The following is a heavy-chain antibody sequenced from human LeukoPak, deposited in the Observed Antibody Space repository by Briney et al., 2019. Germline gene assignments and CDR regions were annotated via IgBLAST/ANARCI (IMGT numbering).Heavy chain of an antibody. Sequence: GGSLRLSCAASGFTFSSYAMHWVRQAPGKGLEWVAVISYDGSNKYYAGSVKGRFTISRDNSKNTLYLQMNSLRAEDTAVYYCASGYCSGGHCYSVYFQHWGQGTLVTVSS. CDR3: ASGYCSGGHCYSVYFQH. CDR2: ISYDGSNK. J-gene: IGHJ1*01. D-gene: IGHD2-15*01. CDR1: GFTFSSYA. V-gene: IGHV3-30*04.